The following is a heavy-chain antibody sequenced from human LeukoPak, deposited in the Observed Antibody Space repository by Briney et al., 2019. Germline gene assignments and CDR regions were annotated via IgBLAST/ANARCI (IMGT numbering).Heavy chain of an antibody. J-gene: IGHJ4*02. CDR2: ISSNGYST. V-gene: IGHV3-64*04. CDR3: AKVVAWVDY. CDR1: GFTFSDYA. D-gene: IGHD2-15*01. Sequence: GGSLRLSCSASGFTFSDYAMYWVRQAPGEGLEYVSAISSNGYSTYYGDSVKGRFTISRDNSKNTMYLQMNSLRAEDTAVYYCAKVVAWVDYWGQGTLVTVSS.